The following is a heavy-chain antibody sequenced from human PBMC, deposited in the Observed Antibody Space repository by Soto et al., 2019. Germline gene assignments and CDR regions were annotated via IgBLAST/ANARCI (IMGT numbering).Heavy chain of an antibody. J-gene: IGHJ4*02. Sequence: SETLSLTCTVSGGSVSSGSYYWSWIRQPPGKGLEWIGYIYYSGSTNYNPSLKSRVTISVDTSKNQFSLKLSSVTAADTAVYYCARGTWYYDSSGYCDYWGQGPLVTVSS. D-gene: IGHD3-22*01. V-gene: IGHV4-61*01. CDR1: GGSVSSGSYY. CDR3: ARGTWYYDSSGYCDY. CDR2: IYYSGST.